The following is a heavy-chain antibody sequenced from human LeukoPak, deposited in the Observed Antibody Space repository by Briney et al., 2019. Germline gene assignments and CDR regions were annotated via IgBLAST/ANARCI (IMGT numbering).Heavy chain of an antibody. CDR3: ARANTAFGESWFGP. J-gene: IGHJ5*02. Sequence: PSETLSLTCAVYGGSFSGYYWSWIRQPPGKGLEWIGEINHSGSTNYNPPLKSRVTISVDTSKNQFSLKLSSVTAADTAVYYCARANTAFGESWFGPWGQGTLVTVSS. D-gene: IGHD3-10*01. CDR2: INHSGST. CDR1: GGSFSGYY. V-gene: IGHV4-34*01.